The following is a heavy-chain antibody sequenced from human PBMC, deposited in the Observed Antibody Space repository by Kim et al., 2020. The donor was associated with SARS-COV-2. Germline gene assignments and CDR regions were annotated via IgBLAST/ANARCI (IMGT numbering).Heavy chain of an antibody. J-gene: IGHJ4*02. CDR1: GFTFNDYW. CDR3: ARDWGGS. CDR2: IKQNGSES. Sequence: GGSLRLSCVGSGFTFNDYWMTWVSLAPGKGLEWVAVIKQNGSESYYVDSVRGRFTISRDKPENSFYIQMNSLSADDTAVYYCARDWGGSWGKRTLVPVPS. D-gene: IGHD2-21*01. V-gene: IGHV3-7*05.